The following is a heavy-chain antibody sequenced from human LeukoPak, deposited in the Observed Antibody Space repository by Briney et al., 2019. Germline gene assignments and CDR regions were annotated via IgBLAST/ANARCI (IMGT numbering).Heavy chain of an antibody. D-gene: IGHD5-24*01. CDR2: VYYSGIT. CDR3: ARGRDAYKVGY. J-gene: IGHJ4*02. CDR1: GGSISSYY. V-gene: IGHV4-59*12. Sequence: PSETLSLTCTVSGGSISSYYWSWIRQPPGKGLEWIRCVYYSGITYFNQSLKSRVTISVDTSKNQFSLNLSSVTAADTAVYYCARGRDAYKVGYWGQGTLVTVSS.